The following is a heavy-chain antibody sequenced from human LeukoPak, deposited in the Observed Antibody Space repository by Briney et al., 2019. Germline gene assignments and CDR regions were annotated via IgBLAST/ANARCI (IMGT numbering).Heavy chain of an antibody. J-gene: IGHJ6*03. CDR1: GFTFSSYA. V-gene: IGHV3-30*01. CDR2: ISYDGSNK. CDR3: ARWIMVRGGRATAKDHYMDV. Sequence: GRSLRLSCAASGFTFSSYAMHWVRQAPGKGLEWLAVISYDGSNKYYADSVKGRFTISRDNSKNTLYLQMNSLRAEDTAVYYCARWIMVRGGRATAKDHYMDVWGKGTTVTVSS. D-gene: IGHD3-10*01.